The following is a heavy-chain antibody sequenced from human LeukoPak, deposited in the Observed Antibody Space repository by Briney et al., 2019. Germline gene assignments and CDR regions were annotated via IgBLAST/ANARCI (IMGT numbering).Heavy chain of an antibody. CDR1: GYTFSSYD. V-gene: IGHV1-8*01. CDR2: MNPNSGNT. Sequence: ASVKVSCKASGYTFSSYDIKWVRQAPGQGLDWMGWMNPNSGNTVYAQKFQRSVTMTRNTSITTAYMEMRSLRSEGTAVYYCARGRHNGIWGEGTTVTVSS. CDR3: ARGRHNGI. D-gene: IGHD2-8*01. J-gene: IGHJ6*04.